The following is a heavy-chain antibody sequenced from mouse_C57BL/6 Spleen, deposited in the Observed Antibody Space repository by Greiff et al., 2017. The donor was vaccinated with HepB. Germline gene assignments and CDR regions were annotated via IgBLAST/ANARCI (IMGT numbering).Heavy chain of an antibody. J-gene: IGHJ4*01. CDR2: ISNGGGST. CDR1: GFTFSDYY. D-gene: IGHD3-1*01. V-gene: IGHV5-12*01. CDR3: ERQHKLCLYYYAMDY. Sequence: EVMLVESGGGLVQPGGSLKLSCAASGFTFSDYYMYWVRQTPEKRLEWVAYISNGGGSTYYPDTVKGRFTISRDNAKNTLYLQMSRLKSEDTAMYYGERQHKLCLYYYAMDYWGQGTSVTVSS.